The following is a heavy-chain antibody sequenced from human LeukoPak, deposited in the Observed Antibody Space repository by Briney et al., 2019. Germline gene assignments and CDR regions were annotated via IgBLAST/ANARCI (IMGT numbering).Heavy chain of an antibody. CDR1: GFSLSTSGMC. Sequence: ESGPALVKPTQTLTLTCTFSGFSLSTSGMCVSWIRQPPGKALEWLALIDWDDDKYYSTSLRTRLTISKDTSKNQVVLTMTNMDPVDTATYYCARTAATPHYYGMDVWGQGTTVTVSS. CDR2: IDWDDDK. J-gene: IGHJ6*02. D-gene: IGHD2-2*01. V-gene: IGHV2-70*01. CDR3: ARTAATPHYYGMDV.